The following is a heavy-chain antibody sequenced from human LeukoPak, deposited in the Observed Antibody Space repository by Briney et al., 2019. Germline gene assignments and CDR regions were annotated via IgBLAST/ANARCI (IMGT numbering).Heavy chain of an antibody. Sequence: PSETLSLTCTVSGGSISSYYWSWIRQPPGKGLEWIGYIYYSGSTNYNPSLKSRVTISVDTSKNQFSLKLSSVTAADTAVYYCARVVRYFDWYHYMDVWGKGTTVTISS. V-gene: IGHV4-59*01. CDR3: ARVVRYFDWYHYMDV. CDR1: GGSISSYY. J-gene: IGHJ6*03. D-gene: IGHD3-9*01. CDR2: IYYSGST.